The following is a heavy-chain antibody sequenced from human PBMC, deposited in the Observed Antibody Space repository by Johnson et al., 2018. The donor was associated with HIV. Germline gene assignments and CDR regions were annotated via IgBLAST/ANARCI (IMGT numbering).Heavy chain of an antibody. D-gene: IGHD7-27*01. CDR1: GFTFSSYG. V-gene: IGHV3-7*03. CDR2: IKQDGSEK. CDR3: AKSTNRKLGIGNDAFDI. Sequence: MQLVESGGGVVQPGRSLRLSCAASGFTFSSYGMHWVRQAPGKGLEWVANIKQDGSEKYYVDSVKGRFTISRDNAKNSLYLQMNSLRAEDTALYYCAKSTNRKLGIGNDAFDIWGQGTMVTVSS. J-gene: IGHJ3*02.